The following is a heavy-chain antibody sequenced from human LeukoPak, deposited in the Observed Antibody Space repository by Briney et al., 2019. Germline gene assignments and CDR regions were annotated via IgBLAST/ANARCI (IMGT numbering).Heavy chain of an antibody. D-gene: IGHD2-15*01. CDR1: GGSISSSSYY. CDR3: ARVVVVVVAATLSGYFQH. J-gene: IGHJ1*01. CDR2: IYYSGST. Sequence: SETLSLTCTVSGGSISSSSYYWGWIRQPPGKGLEWIGSIYYSGSTYYNPSLKSRVTISVDTSKNQFSLKLSSVTAADTAVYYCARVVVVVVAATLSGYFQHWGQGTLVTVSS. V-gene: IGHV4-39*07.